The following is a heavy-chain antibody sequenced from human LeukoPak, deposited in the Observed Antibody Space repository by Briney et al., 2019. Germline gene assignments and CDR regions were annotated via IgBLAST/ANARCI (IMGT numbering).Heavy chain of an antibody. CDR2: IYYSGST. D-gene: IGHD3-10*01. J-gene: IGHJ4*02. V-gene: IGHV4-59*01. CDR1: GGSISSYY. CDR3: ASYGSGSYYMGFDY. Sequence: ASETLSLTCTVSGGSISSYYWSWIRQPPGKGLEWIGYIYYSGSTNYNPSLKSRVTISVDTSKNQFSLKLNSVTAADTAVYYCASYGSGSYYMGFDYWGQGTLVTVSS.